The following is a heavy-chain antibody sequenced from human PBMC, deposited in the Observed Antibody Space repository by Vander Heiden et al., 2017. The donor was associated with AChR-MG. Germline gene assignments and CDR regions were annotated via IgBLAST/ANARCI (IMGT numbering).Heavy chain of an antibody. D-gene: IGHD4-17*01. CDR1: GFSFSNYG. Sequence: EVQLVQSGGGLVQPGGSLRLSCVASGFSFSNYGMSWVRQGPGKGLEWVSSIWGGGGRTQYADSVMGRFTISRDNSKNTLFLQMNSLRAEGTAVYYCGRDPNGDYIGTFDMWGQGTKVNVSS. V-gene: IGHV3-23*04. J-gene: IGHJ3*02. CDR3: GRDPNGDYIGTFDM. CDR2: IWGGGGRT.